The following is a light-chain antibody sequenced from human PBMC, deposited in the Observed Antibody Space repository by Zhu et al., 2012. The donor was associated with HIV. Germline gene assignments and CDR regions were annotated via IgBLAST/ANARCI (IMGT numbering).Light chain of an antibody. CDR3: QQYNDWPPWT. Sequence: EIVMTQSPATLSVSPGERATLSCRASQSVASYLARATSTPTRFSGSGSGTEFTLTINNIQSEDVGIYYCQQYNDWPPWTFGQGTKVEIK. J-gene: IGKJ1*01. V-gene: IGKV3-15*01. CDR1: QSVASY.